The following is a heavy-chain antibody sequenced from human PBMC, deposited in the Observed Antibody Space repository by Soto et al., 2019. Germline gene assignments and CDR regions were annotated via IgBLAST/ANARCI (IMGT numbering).Heavy chain of an antibody. Sequence: ASVKVSCKASGYTFTSYAMHWVRQAPGQRLEWMGWINAGNGNTKYSQKFQGRVTITRDTSASTAYMELSSLRSEDTAVYYCARSRLLWFGELSGPFDYWGQGTLVTVSS. CDR2: INAGNGNT. D-gene: IGHD3-10*01. CDR3: ARSRLLWFGELSGPFDY. J-gene: IGHJ4*02. CDR1: GYTFTSYA. V-gene: IGHV1-3*01.